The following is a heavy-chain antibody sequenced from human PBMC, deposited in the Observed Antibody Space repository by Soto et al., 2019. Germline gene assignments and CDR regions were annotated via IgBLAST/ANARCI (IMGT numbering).Heavy chain of an antibody. CDR1: GFTFSSYA. Sequence: PGGSLRLSCAASGFTFSSYAMHWVRQAPGKGLEYVSAISSNGGSTYYANSMKGRFTISRDNSKNTLYLQMGSLRAEDMAVYYCARTWVVAATLGAFDIWGQGTMVTVSS. J-gene: IGHJ3*02. CDR2: ISSNGGST. CDR3: ARTWVVAATLGAFDI. V-gene: IGHV3-64*01. D-gene: IGHD2-15*01.